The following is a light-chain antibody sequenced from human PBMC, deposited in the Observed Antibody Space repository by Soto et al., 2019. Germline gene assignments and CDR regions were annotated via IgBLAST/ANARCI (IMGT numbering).Light chain of an antibody. Sequence: QSALTQPRSVSGSPGQSITISCTGTSSDVGGYHYVSWYRQHPGKAPKLMIYDVSKRPSGVPDRFSGSKSGNTASLTISGLQAEDEADYYCCSYAGSYTHYVFGTGTKVTVL. V-gene: IGLV2-11*01. CDR1: SSDVGGYHY. CDR3: CSYAGSYTHYV. J-gene: IGLJ1*01. CDR2: DVS.